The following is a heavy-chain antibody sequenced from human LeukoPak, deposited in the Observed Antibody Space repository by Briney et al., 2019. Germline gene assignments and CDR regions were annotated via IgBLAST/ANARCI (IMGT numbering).Heavy chain of an antibody. J-gene: IGHJ3*02. CDR3: ARARTRSKAIAFDI. CDR2: MNPNIGNT. Sequence: APLKVSSKASLYTFTPYDINWVRQAPGHRLGWIGGMNPNIGNTGYGQKFKGRVSISRNNSISTAYMELSSLRSEDTAVYYCARARTRSKAIAFDIWGQGTMVTVS. D-gene: IGHD2-2*01. V-gene: IGHV1-8*03. CDR1: LYTFTPYD.